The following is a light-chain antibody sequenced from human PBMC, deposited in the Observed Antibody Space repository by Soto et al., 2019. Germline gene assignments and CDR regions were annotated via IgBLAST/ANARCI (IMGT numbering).Light chain of an antibody. CDR1: QSVGSH. V-gene: IGKV3-15*01. CDR3: KQYNYWPLT. CDR2: GAS. J-gene: IGKJ3*01. Sequence: EIVMTQSPATLSVSPGERATLSCRASQSVGSHLAWYQQKPGQAPRPLTYGASTGATGIPARFSGSGSGTEFTLTISSLQSEDFAVYYCKQYNYWPLTFGPGTKVDIK.